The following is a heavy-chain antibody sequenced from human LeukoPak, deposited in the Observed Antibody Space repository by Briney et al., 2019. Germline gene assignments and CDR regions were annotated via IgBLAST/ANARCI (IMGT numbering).Heavy chain of an antibody. D-gene: IGHD3-22*01. CDR3: ARQTYYYDSSGYYGFDY. CDR1: GGSISSYY. CDR2: IYYRGST. V-gene: IGHV4-59*08. Sequence: SETLSLTCTVSGGSISSYYWSWIRQPPGKGLEWIGYIYYRGSTNYNPSLKSRVTISVDTSKNQFSLKLSSVTAADTAVYYCARQTYYYDSSGYYGFDYWGQGTLVTVSS. J-gene: IGHJ4*02.